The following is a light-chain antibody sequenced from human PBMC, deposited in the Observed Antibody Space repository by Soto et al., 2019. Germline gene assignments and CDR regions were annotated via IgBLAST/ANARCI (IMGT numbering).Light chain of an antibody. CDR3: QQYNSYSQT. J-gene: IGKJ1*01. Sequence: IQMTQSPSTLSASVGDRVSITCRASQTISNWLAWYQQKPGKAPKLLIYKASTLESGVPSRFSGSGSGTEFTLTISSLQPDDLATYYCQQYNSYSQTFGQGTKVDIK. V-gene: IGKV1-5*03. CDR2: KAS. CDR1: QTISNW.